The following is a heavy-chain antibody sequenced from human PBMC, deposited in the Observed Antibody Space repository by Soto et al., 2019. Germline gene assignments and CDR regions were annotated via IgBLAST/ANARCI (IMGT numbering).Heavy chain of an antibody. CDR2: ILPVFGTP. Sequence: QVQLVQSGAEVKKPGSSVRVSCKASGGIFNSYAISWVRQAPGQGLEWMGGILPVFGTPSISQRLQGRVTVTADRSTSIAYMDLSSLRSEDTAVYYCARSAEAGIKGSMDVWGQGTRVTVSS. D-gene: IGHD6-13*01. J-gene: IGHJ6*02. CDR3: ARSAEAGIKGSMDV. CDR1: GGIFNSYA. V-gene: IGHV1-69*06.